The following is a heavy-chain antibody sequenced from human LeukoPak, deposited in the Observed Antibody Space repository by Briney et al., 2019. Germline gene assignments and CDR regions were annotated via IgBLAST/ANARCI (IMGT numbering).Heavy chain of an antibody. CDR3: VRDFTKTASPDAFDF. CDR2: IHNSGDT. Sequence: TWVRQHPGKGLEWIGYIHNSGDTSYNPSLKSRVSVSLDTSQNQFSLSLHSVTAADTAVYYCVRDFTKTASPDAFDFWGQGTLVIVSS. J-gene: IGHJ3*01. V-gene: IGHV4-31*02. D-gene: IGHD1-1*01.